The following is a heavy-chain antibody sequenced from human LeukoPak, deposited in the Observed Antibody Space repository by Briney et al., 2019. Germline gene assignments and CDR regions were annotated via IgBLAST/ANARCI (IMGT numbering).Heavy chain of an antibody. V-gene: IGHV4-59*01. CDR2: IYHSGST. J-gene: IGHJ4*02. Sequence: PSETLSLTCSVSGGSIYTYYWSWSRPSAGKGLEWSGYIYHSGSTNYNPSLKSRVAISVDTSKNQFSLKLSSVTAADTAVYYCARVNRAVAAALDYWGQGTLVTVSS. CDR3: ARVNRAVAAALDY. CDR1: GGSIYTYY. D-gene: IGHD6-13*01.